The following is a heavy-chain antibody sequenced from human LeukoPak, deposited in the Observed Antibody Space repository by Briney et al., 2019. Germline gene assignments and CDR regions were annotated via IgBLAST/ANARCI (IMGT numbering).Heavy chain of an antibody. Sequence: GGSLRLSCAASGFTFSSYGMHWVRQAPGKGLEWVAFIRYDGSNKYYADSVKGRFTISKDNSKNTLYLQMNSLRAEDTAVYYCARDSPWYSSGWYGVGDAFDIWGQGTMVTVSS. D-gene: IGHD6-19*01. CDR1: GFTFSSYG. J-gene: IGHJ3*02. CDR2: IRYDGSNK. CDR3: ARDSPWYSSGWYGVGDAFDI. V-gene: IGHV3-30*02.